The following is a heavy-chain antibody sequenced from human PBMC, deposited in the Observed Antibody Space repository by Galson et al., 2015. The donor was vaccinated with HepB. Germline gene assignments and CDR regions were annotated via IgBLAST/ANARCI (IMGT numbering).Heavy chain of an antibody. CDR2: TYYRSKWYN. V-gene: IGHV6-1*01. CDR1: GDSVSSNSAA. D-gene: IGHD6-13*01. Sequence: CAISGDSVSSNSAAWNWIRQSPSRGLEWLGRTYYRSKWYNDYAVSVKSRITINPDTSKNQFSLQLNSVTPEDTAVYYCARDGPLAAAGTGYFVYWGQGTLVTVAS. J-gene: IGHJ4*02. CDR3: ARDGPLAAAGTGYFVY.